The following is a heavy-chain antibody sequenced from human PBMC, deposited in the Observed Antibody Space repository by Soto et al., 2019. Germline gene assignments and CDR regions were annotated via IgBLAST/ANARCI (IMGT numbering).Heavy chain of an antibody. CDR1: GFTFSSYA. V-gene: IGHV3-23*01. D-gene: IGHD3-16*02. CDR2: ISGSGGRT. J-gene: IGHJ6*02. Sequence: EVQLLESGGGLVQPGGSLRLSCAASGFTFSSYAMSWVRQAPGKGLEWVSGISGSGGRTYYADSVKGRFTISRDNSKNTLYLQMNSLRAEDTAVYYCATDITFGGVIAEYGMDVWGQGTTVTVSS. CDR3: ATDITFGGVIAEYGMDV.